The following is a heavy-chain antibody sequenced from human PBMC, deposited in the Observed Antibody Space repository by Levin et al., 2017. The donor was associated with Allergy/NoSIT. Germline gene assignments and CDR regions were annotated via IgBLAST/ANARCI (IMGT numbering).Heavy chain of an antibody. CDR2: ISWNSGSI. D-gene: IGHD6-19*01. J-gene: IGHJ3*02. CDR1: GFTFDDYA. Sequence: GGSLRLSCAASGFTFDDYAMHWVRQAPGKGLEWVSGISWNSGSIGYADSVKGRFTISRDNAKNSLYLQMNSLRAEDTALYYCAKDVREWLARDDAFDIWGQGTMVTVSS. CDR3: AKDVREWLARDDAFDI. V-gene: IGHV3-9*01.